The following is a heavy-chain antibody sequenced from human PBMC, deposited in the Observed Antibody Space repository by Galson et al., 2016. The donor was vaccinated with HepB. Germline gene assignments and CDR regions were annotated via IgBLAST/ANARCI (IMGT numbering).Heavy chain of an antibody. CDR2: ISYDGSKK. J-gene: IGHJ4*02. D-gene: IGHD3-10*01. V-gene: IGHV3-30*04. CDR1: GFTFSRST. Sequence: SLRLSCAASGFTFSRSTMHWVRQAPGKGLERVPVISYDGSKKYYTDSVKGRFTISRDNSTNTLYLQMNSLRPEDTAVYYCARIDRGAFASWGQGTLVIVSS. CDR3: ARIDRGAFAS.